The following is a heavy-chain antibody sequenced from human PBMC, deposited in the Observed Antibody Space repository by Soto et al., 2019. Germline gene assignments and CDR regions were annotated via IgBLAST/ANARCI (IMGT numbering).Heavy chain of an antibody. CDR2: ISYDGSNK. J-gene: IGHJ2*01. Sequence: QVQLVESGGGVVQPGRSLRLSCAASGFTFSSYAMHWVRQAPGKGLEWATVISYDGSNKYYADSVKGRFTISRDNSKNTLYLQMNSLRAEDTAVYYCASNVFLELWGRGTLVTVSS. V-gene: IGHV3-30-3*01. D-gene: IGHD2-21*01. CDR3: ASNVFLEL. CDR1: GFTFSSYA.